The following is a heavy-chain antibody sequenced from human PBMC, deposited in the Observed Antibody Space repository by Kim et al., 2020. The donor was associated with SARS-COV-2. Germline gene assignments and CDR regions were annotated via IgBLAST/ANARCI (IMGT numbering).Heavy chain of an antibody. Sequence: ASVKVSCKASGYTFSTYYMQWVRQAPGQGLEWMGVINPSGDATTYAQKFWGRVTVTRDTSTSTLYMELTSLRSEDTAVYYCAREGESLKHFDYWGQGNLV. CDR2: INPSGDAT. CDR3: AREGESLKHFDY. V-gene: IGHV1-46*01. D-gene: IGHD3-16*01. CDR1: GYTFSTYY. J-gene: IGHJ4*02.